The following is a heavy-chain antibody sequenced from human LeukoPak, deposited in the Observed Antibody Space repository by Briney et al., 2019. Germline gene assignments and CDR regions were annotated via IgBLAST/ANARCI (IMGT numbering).Heavy chain of an antibody. V-gene: IGHV3-21*01. J-gene: IGHJ4*02. CDR1: GFTFSSYS. CDR2: ISSSSSYI. Sequence: GGSLRLSCAASGFTFSSYSMNWVRQAPGKGLEWVSSISSSSSYIYYADSVKGRFTISRDNAKNSLYLQMSSLRAEDTAVYYCARDPRPWQQLMSYYFDYWGQGTLVTVSS. D-gene: IGHD6-13*01. CDR3: ARDPRPWQQLMSYYFDY.